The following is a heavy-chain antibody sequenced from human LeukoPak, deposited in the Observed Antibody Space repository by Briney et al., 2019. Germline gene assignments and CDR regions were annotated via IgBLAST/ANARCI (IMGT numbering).Heavy chain of an antibody. CDR3: VKDQEYCSSTSCYGGDYFDY. V-gene: IGHV3-30-3*01. Sequence: GGSLRLSCEASGFTFINFAMYWVRQTPGKGLEWVSFISYDGTNKYYADSVKGRFTISRDTSKNTLYLQMNSLRAEDTAVYYCVKDQEYCSSTSCYGGDYFDYWGQGTLVTVSS. J-gene: IGHJ4*02. D-gene: IGHD2-2*01. CDR2: ISYDGTNK. CDR1: GFTFINFA.